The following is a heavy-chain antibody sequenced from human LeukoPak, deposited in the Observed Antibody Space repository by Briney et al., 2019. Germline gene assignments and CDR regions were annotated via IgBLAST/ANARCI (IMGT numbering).Heavy chain of an antibody. J-gene: IGHJ3*02. D-gene: IGHD6-13*01. CDR2: INPNSGNT. V-gene: IGHV1-8*02. CDR3: ARLVLGQQNVFDI. CDR1: GYTFTGYY. Sequence: GASVKVSCKASGYTFTGYYMHWVRQAPGQGLEWMGWINPNSGNTSYAQKFQGRVTMTRNTSISTVYMELSSLRSEDTAVYYCARLVLGQQNVFDIWGQGTMVTVSS.